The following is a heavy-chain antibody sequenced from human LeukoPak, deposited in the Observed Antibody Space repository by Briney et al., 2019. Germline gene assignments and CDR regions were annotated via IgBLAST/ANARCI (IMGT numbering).Heavy chain of an antibody. D-gene: IGHD2-15*01. CDR3: ARDGGYCSGGSCNNWFDP. V-gene: IGHV3-7*01. Sequence: GGSLRLSCAAPGFLFNTYWMSWVRPAPGEGLEWVAKIKQDGTETHYVDSVKGRFTISRDNAKNSLFLQMNSLRAEDTAVYYCARDGGYCSGGSCNNWFDPWGQGTLVTVSS. CDR1: GFLFNTYW. CDR2: IKQDGTET. J-gene: IGHJ5*02.